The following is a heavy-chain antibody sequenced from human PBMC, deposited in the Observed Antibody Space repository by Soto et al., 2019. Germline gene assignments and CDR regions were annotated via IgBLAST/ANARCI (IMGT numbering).Heavy chain of an antibody. CDR1: GFTFDDYA. J-gene: IGHJ3*02. V-gene: IGHV3-9*01. D-gene: IGHD3-22*01. CDR3: AKGGSGYIGDAFDI. Sequence: PGGSLGLSCAASGFTFDDYAMHWVRQAPGKGLEWVSGISWNSGSIGYADSVKGRFTISRDNAKNSLYLQMNSLRAEDTALYYCAKGGSGYIGDAFDIWGQGTMVTVSS. CDR2: ISWNSGSI.